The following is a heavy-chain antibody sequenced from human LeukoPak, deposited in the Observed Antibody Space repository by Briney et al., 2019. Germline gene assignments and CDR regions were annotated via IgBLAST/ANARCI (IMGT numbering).Heavy chain of an antibody. CDR2: IKQDGSEK. CDR3: ANGGTYSSGP. Sequence: GGSLRLSCEPSGFTFSSYWMSWGRQAPGEGLEWVANIKQDGSEKYYVDFVKGRFTISRDNAKNSLFLQINSLRAEDTAVYYCANGGTYSSGPWGQGTLVTVSS. J-gene: IGHJ5*02. D-gene: IGHD3-22*01. CDR1: GFTFSSYW. V-gene: IGHV3-7*01.